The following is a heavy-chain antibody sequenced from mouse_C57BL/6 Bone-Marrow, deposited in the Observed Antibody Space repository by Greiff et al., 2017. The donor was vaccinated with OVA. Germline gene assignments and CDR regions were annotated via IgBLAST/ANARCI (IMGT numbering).Heavy chain of an antibody. Sequence: VHVKQSGPELVKPGASVKISCKASGYSFTGYYMNWVKQSPEKSLEWIGEINPSTGGTTYNQKFKAKATLTVDKSSSTAYMQLKSLTSEDSAVYYCARNPITTVPYWYFDVWGTGTTVTVSS. J-gene: IGHJ1*03. CDR1: GYSFTGYY. V-gene: IGHV1-42*01. D-gene: IGHD1-1*01. CDR3: ARNPITTVPYWYFDV. CDR2: INPSTGGT.